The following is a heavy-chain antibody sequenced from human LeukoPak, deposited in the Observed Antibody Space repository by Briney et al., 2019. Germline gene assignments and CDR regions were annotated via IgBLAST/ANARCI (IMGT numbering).Heavy chain of an antibody. V-gene: IGHV3-23*01. D-gene: IGHD3-16*01. CDR1: GFTFSSHG. J-gene: IGHJ4*02. Sequence: GGSLRLSCAASGFTFSSHGMNWVRQAPGKGLEWISGISPSADITYYADSVKGRFTISRDNSKNTLYLQMNSLKTEDTAVYYCAKDGGDYWGQGTLVTVSS. CDR2: ISPSADIT. CDR3: AKDGGDY.